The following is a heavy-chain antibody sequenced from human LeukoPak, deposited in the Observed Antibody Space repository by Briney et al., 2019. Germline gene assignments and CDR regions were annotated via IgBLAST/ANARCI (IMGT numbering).Heavy chain of an antibody. CDR2: IYSSGST. Sequence: SDTLSLTCTVSGGSINSYYWSWIRQPAGKGLAWIGRIYSSGSTNYNPSLKSRVSMSVDTSKNQFSLKLTSVTAADTAVYYCARGGKATVVTMWGQGSLVTVSS. CDR1: GGSINSYY. V-gene: IGHV4-4*07. J-gene: IGHJ4*02. D-gene: IGHD4-23*01. CDR3: ARGGKATVVTM.